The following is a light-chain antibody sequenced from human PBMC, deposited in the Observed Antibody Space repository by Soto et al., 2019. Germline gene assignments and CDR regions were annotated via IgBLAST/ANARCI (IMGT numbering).Light chain of an antibody. CDR3: GAWDGSLNAVV. Sequence: QSVLTQPHSVSAAPGQKVTISCSGRSSNIGNTNVFWYQQFPGTAPKLLMYDNNKRPSGIPDRFSGSKSGTSATLGITGLQTGDEADYYCGAWDGSLNAVVFGGGTKLTVL. CDR1: SSNIGNTN. J-gene: IGLJ3*02. CDR2: DNN. V-gene: IGLV1-51*01.